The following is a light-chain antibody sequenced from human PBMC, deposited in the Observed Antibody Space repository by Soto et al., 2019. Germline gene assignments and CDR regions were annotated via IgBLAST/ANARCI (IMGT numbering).Light chain of an antibody. V-gene: IGLV2-23*01. J-gene: IGLJ3*02. Sequence: QAALTQPASESGSPGQSITISCTGTSSDVGSYNLVSWYRQHPGKAPKLMIYESSKRPSGLSNRFSGSKSGNTASLTISGLQAEDEADYYCCSYVGSSTLVFGGGTKLTVL. CDR1: SSDVGSYNL. CDR3: CSYVGSSTLV. CDR2: ESS.